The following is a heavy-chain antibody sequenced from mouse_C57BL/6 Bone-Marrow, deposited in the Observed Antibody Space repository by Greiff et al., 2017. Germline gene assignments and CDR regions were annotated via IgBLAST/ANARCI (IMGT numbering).Heavy chain of an antibody. Sequence: EVMLVESGAELVRPGASVKLSCTASGFNIKDDYMHWVKQRPEQGLEWIGWIDPENGDTEYAAKFQGKATITVDTSSNTAYLQLSSLTSEDTAVCCCTRIAYWGQGTLVTVSA. CDR1: GFNIKDDY. J-gene: IGHJ3*01. CDR3: TRIAY. CDR2: IDPENGDT. V-gene: IGHV14-4*01.